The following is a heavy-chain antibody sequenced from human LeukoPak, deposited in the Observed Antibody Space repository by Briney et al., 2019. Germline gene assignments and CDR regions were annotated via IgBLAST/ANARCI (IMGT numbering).Heavy chain of an antibody. D-gene: IGHD5-24*01. Sequence: TPSETLSLTCTVSGYSISSGYYWGWIRQPPGKGLEWIGSIYHSGSTYYNPSLKSRVTISVDTSKNQFSLKLSSVTAADTAVYYCARGVVKEVATISVGFDYWGQGTLVTVSS. CDR3: ARGVVKEVATISVGFDY. CDR1: GYSISSGYY. V-gene: IGHV4-38-2*02. J-gene: IGHJ4*02. CDR2: IYHSGST.